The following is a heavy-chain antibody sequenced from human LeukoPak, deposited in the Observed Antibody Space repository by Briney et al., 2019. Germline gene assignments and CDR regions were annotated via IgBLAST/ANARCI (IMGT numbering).Heavy chain of an antibody. D-gene: IGHD6-19*01. CDR1: GVSLSNYG. V-gene: IGHV3-30*04. CDR2: ISYDGSKT. CDR3: ATSTTVAGTFWLDP. J-gene: IGHJ5*02. Sequence: GGSLRLSCAPSGVSLSNYGLDWVRQAPGKGLEWVAAISYDGSKTYYTDSVKGRFTISRDDPSDTLSLQMDSLRAEDTALYYCATSTTVAGTFWLDPRGQGTLVIVSS.